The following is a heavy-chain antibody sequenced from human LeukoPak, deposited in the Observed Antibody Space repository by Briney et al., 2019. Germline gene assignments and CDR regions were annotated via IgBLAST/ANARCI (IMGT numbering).Heavy chain of an antibody. CDR1: GGSISSYY. J-gene: IGHJ4*02. CDR2: IFYSGST. V-gene: IGHV4-59*08. D-gene: IGHD5-12*01. Sequence: SETLSLTCTVSGGSISSYYWNWIRQPPGKGLEWIGYIFYSGSTNYNPSLKSRVTISVDTSKNQFSLKLSSVTAADTAMYYCAKRHCGYDLDFDYWGQGTLVTVSS. CDR3: AKRHCGYDLDFDY.